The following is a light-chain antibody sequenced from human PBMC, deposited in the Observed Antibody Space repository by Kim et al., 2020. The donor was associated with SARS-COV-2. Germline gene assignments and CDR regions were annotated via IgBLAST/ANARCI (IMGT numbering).Light chain of an antibody. Sequence: SASVGDRVTITCRASQGINTYLAWYQQRPGKAPKLLIYLASTLESGVPPRFSGSGFGTEFTLTINSLQPEDFATYYCQHYVRFPYTFGQGTKLEI. CDR1: QGINTY. J-gene: IGKJ2*01. V-gene: IGKV1-5*03. CDR3: QHYVRFPYT. CDR2: LAS.